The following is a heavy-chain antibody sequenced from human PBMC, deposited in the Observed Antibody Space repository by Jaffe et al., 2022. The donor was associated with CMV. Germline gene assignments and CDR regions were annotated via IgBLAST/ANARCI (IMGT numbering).Heavy chain of an antibody. CDR2: IYSGGFT. V-gene: IGHV4-31*03. CDR1: GASISSGNYY. CDR3: ARGTPPWFCGGDTTCTYWFDP. D-gene: IGHD2-21*02. Sequence: QVHLQESGPGLVKPSETLSLTCTVSGASISSGNYYWSWIRHHPERGLEWIGYIYSGGFTDSNPSLKSRVYISGDTSKNQFSLELRSVTAADTAMYYCARGTPPWFCGGDTTCTYWFDPWGQGTRVTVSS. J-gene: IGHJ5*02.